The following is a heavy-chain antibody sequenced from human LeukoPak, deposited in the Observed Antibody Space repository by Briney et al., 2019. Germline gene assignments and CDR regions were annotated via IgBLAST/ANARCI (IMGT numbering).Heavy chain of an antibody. CDR1: GYTLTELS. J-gene: IGHJ4*02. CDR2: FDPEDGET. D-gene: IGHD3-22*01. Sequence: ASVKVSCKVSGYTLTELSMHWVRQAPGKGLEWMGGFDPEDGETIYAQKFQGRVTMTEDTSTSTAYMELRSLRSDDTAVYYCARDLLGSYYDSSGSRLDYWGQGTLVTVSS. CDR3: ARDLLGSYYDSSGSRLDY. V-gene: IGHV1-24*01.